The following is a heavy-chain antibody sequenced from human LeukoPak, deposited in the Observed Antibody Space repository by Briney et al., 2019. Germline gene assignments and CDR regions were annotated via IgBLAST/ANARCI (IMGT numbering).Heavy chain of an antibody. CDR2: IYYSGST. CDR1: GRPLSSYY. J-gene: IGHJ6*02. D-gene: IGHD3-10*01. V-gene: IGHV4-59*01. Sequence: KPSETLSLPCTVSGRPLSSYYWSWIRQPPGKGLVWIGYIYYSGSTNYNPSLKSRVTISVDTSKNQLSLKLSSVTAADTAVYYCARDTLTMVRGVMRYYYGMDVWGQGTTVTVSS. CDR3: ARDTLTMVRGVMRYYYGMDV.